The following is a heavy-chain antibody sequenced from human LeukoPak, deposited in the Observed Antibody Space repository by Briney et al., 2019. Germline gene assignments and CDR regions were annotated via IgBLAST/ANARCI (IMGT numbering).Heavy chain of an antibody. D-gene: IGHD2-2*01. CDR1: GFTFSAYG. J-gene: IGHJ4*02. CDR2: MRYDGSNK. CDR3: AKDESVYCSSTSCYELRY. V-gene: IGHV3-30*02. Sequence: GGSLRLSCAVSGFTFSAYGMHWVRQAPGKGLEWVAFMRYDGSNKYYADSVRGRFTISRGNSKNTLYLQMYSLRAEDTAVYYCAKDESVYCSSTSCYELRYWGQGTLVTVSS.